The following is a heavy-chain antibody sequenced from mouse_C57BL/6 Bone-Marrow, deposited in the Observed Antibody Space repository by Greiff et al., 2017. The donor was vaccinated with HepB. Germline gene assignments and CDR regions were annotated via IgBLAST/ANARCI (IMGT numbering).Heavy chain of an antibody. J-gene: IGHJ1*03. CDR3: TASLYGNYWYFDV. V-gene: IGHV6-3*01. CDR1: GFTFSNYW. Sequence: EVKVEESGGGLVQPGGSMKLSCVASGFTFSNYWMNWVRQSPEKGLEWVAQIRLKSDNYATHYAESVKGRLTISRDDSKRSVYLQINNLRAEDTGIYYCTASLYGNYWYFDVWGTGTTVTVSS. D-gene: IGHD2-1*01. CDR2: IRLKSDNYAT.